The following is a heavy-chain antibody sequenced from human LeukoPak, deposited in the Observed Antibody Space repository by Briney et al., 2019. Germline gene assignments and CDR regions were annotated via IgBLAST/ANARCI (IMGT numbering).Heavy chain of an antibody. Sequence: GGSLRLSCAASGFTFSSYSMNWVRQAPGKGLEWVSSISSSSSYIYYADSVKGRFTISRDNAKNSLYLQMNSLRVEDTAVYYCASQTSDKAFDGWGQGTLVSVSS. CDR1: GFTFSSYS. CDR3: ASQTSDKAFDG. CDR2: ISSSSSYI. V-gene: IGHV3-21*04. D-gene: IGHD2-2*01. J-gene: IGHJ4*02.